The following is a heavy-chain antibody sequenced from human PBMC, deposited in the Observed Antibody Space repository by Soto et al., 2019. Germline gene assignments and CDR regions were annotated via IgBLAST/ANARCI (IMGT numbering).Heavy chain of an antibody. Sequence: QVQLVESGGGVVQPGRSLRLSCADSGFTFSHYGIHWVRQAPGKGLEWLAVISYDGSNKHYADSVKGRFTVSRDNSKNTLYLQMNSLRAEDTAVDFCARYSGKYQGPIDYWGQGTLVTVSS. CDR2: ISYDGSNK. D-gene: IGHD1-26*01. J-gene: IGHJ4*02. V-gene: IGHV3-30*03. CDR1: GFTFSHYG. CDR3: ARYSGKYQGPIDY.